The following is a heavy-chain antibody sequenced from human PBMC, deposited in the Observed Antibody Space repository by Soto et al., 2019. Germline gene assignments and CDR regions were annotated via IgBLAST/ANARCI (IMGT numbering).Heavy chain of an antibody. D-gene: IGHD5-18*01. CDR2: ISYDGSNK. Sequence: PGGSLRLSCAASGFTFSSYAMHWVRQAPGKGLEWVAVISYDGSNKYYADSVKGRFTISRDNSKNTLYLQMNSLRAEDTAVYYCARDDLGAPSDTAMVPPTHFYYYYYGMDVWGQGTTVTVSS. CDR1: GFTFSSYA. J-gene: IGHJ6*02. V-gene: IGHV3-30-3*01. CDR3: ARDDLGAPSDTAMVPPTHFYYYYYGMDV.